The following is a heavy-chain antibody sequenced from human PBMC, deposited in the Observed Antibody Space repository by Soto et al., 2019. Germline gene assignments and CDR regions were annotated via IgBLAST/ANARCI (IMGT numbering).Heavy chain of an antibody. J-gene: IGHJ6*02. CDR3: AKMGDVPYYYYGLDV. D-gene: IGHD3-16*01. V-gene: IGHV1-18*01. CDR1: GYSFTGSG. Sequence: QVQLVQSGAEVKKPGASVKVACKACGYSFTGSGISWVRRAPGRGLEWMGWISGYNANTNYPENLQGRVTMTTDTSTSTAYMEVRNLISDDTAVYYCAKMGDVPYYYYGLDVWGQGTTVTVSS. CDR2: ISGYNANT.